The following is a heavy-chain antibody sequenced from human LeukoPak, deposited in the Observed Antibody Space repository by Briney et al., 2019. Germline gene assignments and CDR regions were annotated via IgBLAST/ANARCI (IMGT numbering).Heavy chain of an antibody. V-gene: IGHV3-48*04. CDR1: GFTFSSYS. CDR3: AREVVVAATKWFDP. J-gene: IGHJ5*02. D-gene: IGHD2-15*01. CDR2: ISSSSSTI. Sequence: GGSLRLSCAASGFTFSSYSMNWVRQAPGKGLEWVSYISSSSSTIYYADSVKGRFTISRDNAKNSLYLQMNSLRAEDTAVYYCAREVVVAATKWFDPWGQGTLVTVSS.